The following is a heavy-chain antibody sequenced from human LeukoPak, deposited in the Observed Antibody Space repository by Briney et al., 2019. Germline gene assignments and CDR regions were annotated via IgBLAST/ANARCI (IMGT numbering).Heavy chain of an antibody. CDR1: GYSFTSYW. Sequence: GESLKISCKGSGYSFTSYWIGWVRQMPGKGLEWMGIIYPGDSDTRYSPSFQGQVTISADKSISTAYLQWSSLKASDTAVYYCARLETLLWFGELLWSWFDPWGQGTLVTVSS. CDR3: ARLETLLWFGELLWSWFDP. D-gene: IGHD3-10*01. J-gene: IGHJ5*02. CDR2: IYPGDSDT. V-gene: IGHV5-51*01.